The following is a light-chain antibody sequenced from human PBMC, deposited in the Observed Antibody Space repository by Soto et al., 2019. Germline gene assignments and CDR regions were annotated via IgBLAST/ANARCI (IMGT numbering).Light chain of an antibody. V-gene: IGLV1-44*01. CDR1: SSNIGSNT. Sequence: QSVLTQPPSASGTPGQRVTISCSGSSSNIGSNTVNWYQQLPGTAPKLLIYSNNQRPSGVPDRFSGSKSGTSASLAISWLQSEDEADYYCEAWDDSLNGPVFGGGTKLTVL. CDR3: EAWDDSLNGPV. CDR2: SNN. J-gene: IGLJ2*01.